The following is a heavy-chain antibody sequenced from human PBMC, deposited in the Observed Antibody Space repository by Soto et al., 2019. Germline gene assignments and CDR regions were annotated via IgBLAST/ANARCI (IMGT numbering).Heavy chain of an antibody. D-gene: IGHD3-3*01. CDR3: ARDRQVRSGEYHYYYGMDV. V-gene: IGHV1-3*01. CDR1: GYAFTSYA. J-gene: IGHJ6*02. CDR2: INAGNGNT. Sequence: ASVKVSCKASGYAFTSYAMHWVRQAPGQRLEWMGWINAGNGNTKYSQKFQGRVTITRDTSASTAYMELSSLRSEDTAVYYCARDRQVRSGEYHYYYGMDVWGQGTTVTVSS.